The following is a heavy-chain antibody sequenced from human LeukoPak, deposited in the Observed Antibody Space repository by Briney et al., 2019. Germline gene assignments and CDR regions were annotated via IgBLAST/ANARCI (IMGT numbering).Heavy chain of an antibody. D-gene: IGHD3-22*01. J-gene: IGHJ4*02. CDR2: IYPGDSDT. CDR3: ARWAGDSSGYYYVAALD. V-gene: IGHV5-51*01. CDR1: GYSFTSYW. Sequence: GESLKISCKGSGYSFTSYWIGWVRQMPGKGLEWMEIIYPGDSDTRYSPSFQGQVTISADKSISTAYLQWSSLKASDTAMYYCARWAGDSSGYYYVAALDWGQGTLVTVSS.